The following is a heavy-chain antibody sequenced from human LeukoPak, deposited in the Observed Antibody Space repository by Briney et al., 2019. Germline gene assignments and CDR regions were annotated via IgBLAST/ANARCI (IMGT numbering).Heavy chain of an antibody. CDR2: IYTSGST. CDR1: GYSISSGYY. D-gene: IGHD3-16*01. Sequence: PSETLSLTCAVSGYSISSGYYWGWIRQPPGKGLEWIGRIYTSGSTNYNPSLKSRVTMSVDTSKNQFSLKLTSVTAADTAVYYCARHMQGGSRGWFDFWGQGSLVTVSS. J-gene: IGHJ4*02. V-gene: IGHV4-38-2*01. CDR3: ARHMQGGSRGWFDF.